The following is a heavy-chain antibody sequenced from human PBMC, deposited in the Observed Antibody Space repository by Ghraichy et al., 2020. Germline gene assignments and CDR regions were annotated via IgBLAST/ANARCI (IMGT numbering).Heavy chain of an antibody. CDR2: ISHDESNE. V-gene: IGHV3-30*18. Sequence: LSLTCAASGFTFSTYAMHWVRQAPGKGLEWVAFISHDESNEFYADSVKGRFTISRDNSKSTLFLRMNSLRAEDTAVYYCAKDQGYCIDYWGQGTLVTVSS. CDR3: AKDQGYCIDY. J-gene: IGHJ4*02. D-gene: IGHD1-26*01. CDR1: GFTFSTYA.